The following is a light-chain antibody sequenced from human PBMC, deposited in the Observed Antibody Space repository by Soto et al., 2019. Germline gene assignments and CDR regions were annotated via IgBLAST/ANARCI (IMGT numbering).Light chain of an antibody. Sequence: IVLTQSPGTLSLSPGERATLTCRASQSVTSSYLAWYQQKPGQAPRLLMYGASSRATGIPDRFSGSGSGTDFTLTISRLEPEDFAVYYCHQYGSSPLTFGPGTKVEIK. CDR1: QSVTSSY. V-gene: IGKV3-20*01. CDR3: HQYGSSPLT. CDR2: GAS. J-gene: IGKJ3*01.